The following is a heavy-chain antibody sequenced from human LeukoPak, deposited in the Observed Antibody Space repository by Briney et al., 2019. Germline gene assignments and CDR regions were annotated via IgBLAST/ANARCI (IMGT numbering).Heavy chain of an antibody. D-gene: IGHD3-16*01. CDR2: ISWNSGRI. CDR3: ARTLIAITPPAFDF. Sequence: PGGSLRLSCAASGFTFDDYAMHWVRQGPGKGLEWVPGISWNSGRIGYADSVKGRFTISRDNSKNTLYLQMNSLRAEDTAVYYCARTLIAITPPAFDFWGQGTMVTVSS. CDR1: GFTFDDYA. J-gene: IGHJ3*01. V-gene: IGHV3-9*01.